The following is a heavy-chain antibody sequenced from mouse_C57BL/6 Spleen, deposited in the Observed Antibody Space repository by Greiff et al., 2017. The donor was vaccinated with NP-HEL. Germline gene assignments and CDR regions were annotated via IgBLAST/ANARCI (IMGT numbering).Heavy chain of an antibody. CDR3: TREGGYYAMDY. D-gene: IGHD1-1*02. CDR1: GFTFSSYA. CDR2: ISSGGDYI. Sequence: EVKVVESGEGLVKPGGSLKLSCAASGFTFSSYAMSWVRQTPEKRLEWVAYISSGGDYIYYADTVKGRFTISRDNARNTLYLQMSSLKSEDTAMYYCTREGGYYAMDYWGQGTSVTVSS. V-gene: IGHV5-9-1*02. J-gene: IGHJ4*01.